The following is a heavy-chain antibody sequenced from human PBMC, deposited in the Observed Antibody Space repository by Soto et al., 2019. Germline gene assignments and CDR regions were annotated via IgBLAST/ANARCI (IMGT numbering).Heavy chain of an antibody. Sequence: SETLSLTCTVSGGSISSNSWTWIRQPPGKGLEWIGYVYNSASTNYNPALKSRVTISEDTSKSQFSLKVNSMTAADTAVYYCARYRREAVAGYTLDNWGQGILVTVSS. V-gene: IGHV4-59*01. CDR2: VYNSAST. J-gene: IGHJ4*02. D-gene: IGHD6-13*01. CDR3: ARYRREAVAGYTLDN. CDR1: GGSISSNS.